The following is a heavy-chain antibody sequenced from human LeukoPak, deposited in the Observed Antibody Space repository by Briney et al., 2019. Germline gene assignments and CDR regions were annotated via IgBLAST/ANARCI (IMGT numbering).Heavy chain of an antibody. Sequence: GGSLRLSCAASGFTFSSYWVTWVRQTPGKGLEWVANINKDGSEKYYVDSVKGRFTISRDNSKNTLYLQMNSLRAEDTAVYYCAKEMTPVPYDYYYYYGMDVWGKGTTVTVSS. J-gene: IGHJ6*04. CDR2: INKDGSEK. CDR3: AKEMTPVPYDYYYYYGMDV. CDR1: GFTFSSYW. V-gene: IGHV3-7*01. D-gene: IGHD4-17*01.